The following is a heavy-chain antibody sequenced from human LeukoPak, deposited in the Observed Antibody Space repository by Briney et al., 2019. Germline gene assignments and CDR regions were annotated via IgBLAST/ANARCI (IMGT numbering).Heavy chain of an antibody. D-gene: IGHD5-18*01. J-gene: IGHJ4*02. CDR2: IRYDGSNK. CDR3: AKESPTYSYGLLHFDY. CDR1: GFTFSSYW. Sequence: PGGSLRLSCAASGFTFSSYWMHWVRQAPGKGLEWVAFIRYDGSNKYYADSVKGRFTISRDNSKNTLYLQMNSLRAEDTAVYYCAKESPTYSYGLLHFDYWGQGTLVTVSS. V-gene: IGHV3-30*02.